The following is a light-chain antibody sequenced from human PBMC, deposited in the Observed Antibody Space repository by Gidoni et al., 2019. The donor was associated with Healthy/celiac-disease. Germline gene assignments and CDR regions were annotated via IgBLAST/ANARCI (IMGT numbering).Light chain of an antibody. CDR3: QQRSNWPLT. CDR2: DAS. V-gene: IGKV3-11*01. Sequence: EIVLTQSPATLSLSPGERATLSCRASQRVSSYLAWYQQKPGQAPRLLIYDASNRDTGSPARFSGSGSGTDFTLTISSLEPEDFAVYYCQQRSNWPLTFGGXTKVEIK. J-gene: IGKJ4*01. CDR1: QRVSSY.